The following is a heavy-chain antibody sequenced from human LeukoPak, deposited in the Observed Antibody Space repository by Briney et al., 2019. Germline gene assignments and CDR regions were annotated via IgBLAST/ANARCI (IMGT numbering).Heavy chain of an antibody. V-gene: IGHV3-23*01. Sequence: PGGSLRLSCAASGFTFSNYAMSWVRQAPGKGLEWVSSISGSGGSTLYADSVKGRFTISRDNSKNTLYLQMNSLRAEDTAVYYCARLESGWLDYWGQGTLVTVSS. CDR2: ISGSGGST. CDR3: ARLESGWLDY. J-gene: IGHJ4*02. CDR1: GFTFSNYA. D-gene: IGHD6-19*01.